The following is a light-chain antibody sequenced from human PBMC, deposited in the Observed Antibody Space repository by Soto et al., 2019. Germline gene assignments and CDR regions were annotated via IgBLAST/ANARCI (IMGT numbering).Light chain of an antibody. J-gene: IGKJ1*01. V-gene: IGKV3-20*01. CDR1: QSVTSNY. Sequence: IVMTQSPSTLSVSHGETATLSCRASQSVTSNYLAWYQQKPGQAPRLLIFGASIRVKGIPDRFIGSGSGTDFTLTISRLEPEDFAVYYCQHYVTSLTTFGQGTKVDIK. CDR3: QHYVTSLTT. CDR2: GAS.